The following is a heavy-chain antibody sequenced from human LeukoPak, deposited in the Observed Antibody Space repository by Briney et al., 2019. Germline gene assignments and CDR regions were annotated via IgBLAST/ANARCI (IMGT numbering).Heavy chain of an antibody. CDR2: INWNGGST. V-gene: IGHV3-20*01. CDR3: ARGKLDWGSEKRYYFDY. CDR1: GFTFSSYS. J-gene: IGHJ4*02. D-gene: IGHD7-27*01. Sequence: GGSLRLSCAASGFTFSSYSMNWVRQAPGKGLEWVSGINWNGGSTGYADSVKGRFTISRDNAKNSLYLQMNSLRAEDTALYHCARGKLDWGSEKRYYFDYWGQGTLVTVSS.